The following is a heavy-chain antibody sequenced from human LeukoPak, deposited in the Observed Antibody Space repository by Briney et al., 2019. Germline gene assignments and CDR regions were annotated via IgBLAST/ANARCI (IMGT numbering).Heavy chain of an antibody. CDR3: ARALIAAAGHFDY. D-gene: IGHD6-13*01. CDR2: IYHSGST. J-gene: IGHJ4*02. Sequence: SETLSLTCAASGGSISSSNWWSWVRQPPGKGLEWIGEIYHSGSTNYNPSLKSRVTISVDKSKNQFSLKLSSVTAADTAVYYCARALIAAAGHFDYWGQGTLVTVSS. CDR1: GGSISSSNW. V-gene: IGHV4-4*02.